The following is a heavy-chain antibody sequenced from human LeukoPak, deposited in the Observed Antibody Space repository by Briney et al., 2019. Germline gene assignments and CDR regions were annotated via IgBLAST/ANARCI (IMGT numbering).Heavy chain of an antibody. D-gene: IGHD6-13*01. CDR2: IWYDGSKK. CDR3: AKDRYSGLNTIDY. J-gene: IGHJ4*02. CDR1: GFTFSSYG. V-gene: IGHV3-33*06. Sequence: PGGSLRLSCAASGFTFSSYGMHWVRQAPGKGLEWVAVIWYDGSKKHYADSVKGRFTISRDNSKNTLYLQMNSLRAEDTAVYYCAKDRYSGLNTIDYWGQGTLVTVSS.